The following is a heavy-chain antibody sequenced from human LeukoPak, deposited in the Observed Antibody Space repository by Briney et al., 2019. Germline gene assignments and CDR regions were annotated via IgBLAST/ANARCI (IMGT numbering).Heavy chain of an antibody. Sequence: PGGSLRLSCAVSGFSFTDFWMSWVRQAPGRGLGWVTNIHPEGNEKYHVESVKGRFTISRDNTKNLLFLQMNGLRVEDTAVYYCARGDAFSGDHWGQGTLVTVS. CDR3: ARGDAFSGDH. V-gene: IGHV3-7*04. CDR1: GFSFTDFW. J-gene: IGHJ4*02. CDR2: IHPEGNEK.